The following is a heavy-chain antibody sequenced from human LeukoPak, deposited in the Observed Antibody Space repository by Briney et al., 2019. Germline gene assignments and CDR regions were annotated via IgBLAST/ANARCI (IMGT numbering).Heavy chain of an antibody. CDR3: ARGRGVPYYYDSSGYYPADY. D-gene: IGHD3-22*01. CDR1: GASISSGDYY. Sequence: SETLTLTCTVSGASISSGDYYWSWIRQPPGKGLECIGHIYYSGSTYYNPSLKSRVTISVDTSKNQFSLKLSSVTAADTAVYYCARGRGVPYYYDSSGYYPADYWGQGTLVTVSS. J-gene: IGHJ4*02. V-gene: IGHV4-30-4*01. CDR2: IYYSGST.